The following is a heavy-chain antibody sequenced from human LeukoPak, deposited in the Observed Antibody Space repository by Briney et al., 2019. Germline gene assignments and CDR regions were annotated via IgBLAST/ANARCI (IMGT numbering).Heavy chain of an antibody. D-gene: IGHD1-26*01. Sequence: GGSLRLSCAASGFTFSDYYMSWIRQAPGKGLEWVSYISSSGSTIYYADSVKGRFTISRDNAKNSLFLQMNSLRAEDTAVYYCARGIVGATLRPFDSWGQGTLVTVSS. V-gene: IGHV3-11*01. CDR1: GFTFSDYY. CDR2: ISSSGSTI. CDR3: ARGIVGATLRPFDS. J-gene: IGHJ4*02.